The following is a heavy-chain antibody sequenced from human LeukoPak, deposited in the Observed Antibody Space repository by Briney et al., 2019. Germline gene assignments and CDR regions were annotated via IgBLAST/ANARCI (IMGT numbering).Heavy chain of an antibody. V-gene: IGHV3-21*01. D-gene: IGHD6-13*01. CDR3: ARTANFAAGYYIDY. J-gene: IGHJ4*02. CDR1: GFTFSSYT. CDR2: ISGSSRHK. Sequence: PGGSLRLSCAASGFTFSSYTMNWVRQAPGKGLEWVSSISGSSRHKYYADSVKGRFTISRDNVKNSLYLQMNSLRAEDTAVYYCARTANFAAGYYIDYWGQGTLVTVSS.